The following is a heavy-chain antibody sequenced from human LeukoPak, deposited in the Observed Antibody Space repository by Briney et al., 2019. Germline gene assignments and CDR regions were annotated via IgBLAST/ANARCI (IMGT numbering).Heavy chain of an antibody. D-gene: IGHD4-23*01. CDR1: GYTFTSYG. J-gene: IGHJ4*02. CDR2: ISAYNGNT. CDR3: ARESTVVTPGGQLDY. Sequence: ASVKVSCKASGYTFTSYGISWVRQAPGQGLEWMGWISAYNGNTNYAQKLQGRVTMTIDTSTSTAYMELRSLRSDDTTVYYCARESTVVTPGGQLDYWGQGTLVTVSS. V-gene: IGHV1-18*01.